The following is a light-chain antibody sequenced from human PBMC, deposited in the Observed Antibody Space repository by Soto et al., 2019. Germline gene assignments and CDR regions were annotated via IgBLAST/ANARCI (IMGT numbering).Light chain of an antibody. Sequence: QSVLTQPPSVSGAPGQRVTISCTGSSSNIGAGYDVHWYQQLPGTAPKLLIYGNSNRPSGVPDRFSGSKSGTSASLASTGLQAEDEADYYCQSYDSSLRGSNVVFGGGTKLTVL. V-gene: IGLV1-40*01. CDR2: GNS. CDR1: SSNIGAGYD. CDR3: QSYDSSLRGSNVV. J-gene: IGLJ2*01.